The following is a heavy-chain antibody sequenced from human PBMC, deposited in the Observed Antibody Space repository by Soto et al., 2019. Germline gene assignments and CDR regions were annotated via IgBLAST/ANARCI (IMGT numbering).Heavy chain of an antibody. CDR3: ARGSSSEYYYYGMDV. Sequence: ASVKVSCKASGDIFTSYAMHWVRQAPGQRLEWMGWINAGNGNTKYSQKFQGRVTITRDTSASTAYMELSSLRSEDTAVYYCARGSSSEYYYYGMDVWGQGTTVTVSS. V-gene: IGHV1-3*01. J-gene: IGHJ6*02. CDR2: INAGNGNT. D-gene: IGHD6-6*01. CDR1: GDIFTSYA.